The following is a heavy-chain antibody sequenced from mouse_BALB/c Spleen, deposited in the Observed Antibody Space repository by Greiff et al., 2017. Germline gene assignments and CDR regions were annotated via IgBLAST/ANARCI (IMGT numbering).Heavy chain of an antibody. CDR1: GYAFSSSW. J-gene: IGHJ2*01. D-gene: IGHD2-4*01. Sequence: QVQLQQSGPELVKPGASVKISCKASGYAFSSSWMNWVKQRPGQCLEWIGRIYPGDGDTNYNGKFKGKATLTADKSSSTAYMQLSSLTSVDSAVYFCAREGIYDYDGGFDYWGQGTTLTVSS. V-gene: IGHV1-82*01. CDR3: AREGIYDYDGGFDY. CDR2: IYPGDGDT.